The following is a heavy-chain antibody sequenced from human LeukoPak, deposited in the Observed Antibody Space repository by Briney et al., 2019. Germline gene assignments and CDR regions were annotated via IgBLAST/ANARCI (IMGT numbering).Heavy chain of an antibody. Sequence: SETLSLTCAVYGGPFSGYYWSWIRQPPGKGLEWIGEINHSGSTNYNPPLKSRVTISEDTSKNHFSLKRSSVTAADTAVYYWARVVSTFGGVIVNPAPNWFDPWGQGTLVTVSS. V-gene: IGHV4-34*01. CDR3: ARVVSTFGGVIVNPAPNWFDP. CDR1: GGPFSGYY. D-gene: IGHD3-16*02. CDR2: INHSGST. J-gene: IGHJ5*02.